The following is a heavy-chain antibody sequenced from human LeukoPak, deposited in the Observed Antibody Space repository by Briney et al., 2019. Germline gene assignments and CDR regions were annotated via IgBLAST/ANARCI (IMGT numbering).Heavy chain of an antibody. CDR3: ARDGLRFLYGMDV. J-gene: IGHJ6*02. Sequence: ASVTVSCKASGGTFSSYAISWVRQAPGQGLEWMGGIIPIFGTANYAQKFQGRVTITADESTSTAYMELSSLRSEDTAVYYCARDGLRFLYGMDVWGQGTTVTVSS. CDR1: GGTFSSYA. CDR2: IIPIFGTA. V-gene: IGHV1-69*13. D-gene: IGHD3-3*01.